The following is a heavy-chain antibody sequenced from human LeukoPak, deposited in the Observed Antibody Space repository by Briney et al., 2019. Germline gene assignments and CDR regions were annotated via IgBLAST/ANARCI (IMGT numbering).Heavy chain of an antibody. D-gene: IGHD3-10*01. Sequence: SGTLSLTCTVSGGSVRSYYWSWIRQPPGKGLEWIGYIYYSGSTNYNPSLKSRVTIPVDTSKNQFSLKLSSVTAADTAVYYCARVDGSDYYYYYYGMDVWGQGTTVTVSS. J-gene: IGHJ6*02. CDR2: IYYSGST. CDR1: GGSVRSYY. V-gene: IGHV4-59*02. CDR3: ARVDGSDYYYYYYGMDV.